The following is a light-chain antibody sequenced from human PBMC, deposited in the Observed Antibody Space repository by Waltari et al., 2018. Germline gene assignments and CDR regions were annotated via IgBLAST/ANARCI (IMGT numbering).Light chain of an antibody. CDR2: SAS. Sequence: DIVLTQSPATLSLSSGERATLSCRASQSINNYLAWYQQKPGQAPRLLISSASNRATGIPARFSGSGSGTDFFLTISSLDPEDFAVYYCQQRSSWPRTFGQGTRVEIK. CDR1: QSINNY. J-gene: IGKJ1*01. CDR3: QQRSSWPRT. V-gene: IGKV3-11*01.